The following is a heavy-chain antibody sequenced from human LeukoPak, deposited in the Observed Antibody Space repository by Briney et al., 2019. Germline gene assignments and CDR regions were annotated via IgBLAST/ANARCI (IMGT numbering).Heavy chain of an antibody. CDR3: ARDPEGFGATYFDY. D-gene: IGHD3-16*01. CDR1: GFSFSSYN. Sequence: GGSLRLSSVASGFSFSSYNMNWVRQAPGKGLEWVSSISRSASNIYYADSVKGRFTISRDNAKNSFYLQMNSLRAEDTAVFYCARDPEGFGATYFDYWGQGTLVTVSS. CDR2: ISRSASNI. V-gene: IGHV3-21*01. J-gene: IGHJ4*02.